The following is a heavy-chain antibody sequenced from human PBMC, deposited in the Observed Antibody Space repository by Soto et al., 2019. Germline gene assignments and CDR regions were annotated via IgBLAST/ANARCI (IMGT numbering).Heavy chain of an antibody. J-gene: IGHJ6*02. D-gene: IGHD5-12*01. V-gene: IGHV3-21*01. CDR3: ASDRTRGYSGSMAYSSYYGMDV. CDR1: GFTFSSYS. CDR2: ISSSSSYI. Sequence: GGSLRLSCAASGFTFSSYSMNWVRQAPGKGLEWVSSISSSSSYIYYADSVKGRFTISRDTAKNSLYLQMNSLRAEDTAVYYCASDRTRGYSGSMAYSSYYGMDVWGQGTTVTVSS.